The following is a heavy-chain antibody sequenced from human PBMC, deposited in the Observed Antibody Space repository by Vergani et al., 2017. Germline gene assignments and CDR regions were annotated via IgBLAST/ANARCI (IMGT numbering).Heavy chain of an antibody. V-gene: IGHV3-48*04. CDR3: ASELGSSRLGDRGYFQH. Sequence: VQLVESGGGVVQPGRSLRLSCAASGFTFSSYGMHWVRQAPGKGLEWVSYISSSGSTIYYADSVKGRFTISRDNAKNSLYLQMNSLRAEDTAVYYCASELGSSRLGDRGYFQHWGQGTLVTVSS. J-gene: IGHJ1*01. CDR2: ISSSGSTI. D-gene: IGHD3-16*01. CDR1: GFTFSSYG.